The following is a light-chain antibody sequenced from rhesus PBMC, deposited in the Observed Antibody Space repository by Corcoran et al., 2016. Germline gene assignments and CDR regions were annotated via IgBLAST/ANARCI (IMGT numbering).Light chain of an antibody. CDR2: GAS. V-gene: IGKV3-24*04. J-gene: IGKJ1*01. CDR3: QQSSNLWT. Sequence: ETVVTQSPATLSLSPGERATLSCRASQSVGSYLAWYQQKPGQAPRLLIYGASSRATVIPDRFSGSGSLTDFTLTISSLEPEDVGLYYCQQSSNLWTFGQGTKVEIK. CDR1: QSVGSY.